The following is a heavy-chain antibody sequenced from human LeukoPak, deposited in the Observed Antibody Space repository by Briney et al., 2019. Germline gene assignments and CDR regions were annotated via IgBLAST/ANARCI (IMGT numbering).Heavy chain of an antibody. J-gene: IGHJ5*02. CDR3: ARVVRIGWFDP. Sequence: GGSLRLSCAASGFTFSSYWVHWVRQAPGKGLVWVSRINSDGSSTSYADSVKGRFTISRDNAKNTLYLQMNSLRAEDTAVYYCARVVRIGWFDPWGQGTLVTVSS. CDR2: INSDGSST. CDR1: GFTFSSYW. D-gene: IGHD3-10*01. V-gene: IGHV3-74*01.